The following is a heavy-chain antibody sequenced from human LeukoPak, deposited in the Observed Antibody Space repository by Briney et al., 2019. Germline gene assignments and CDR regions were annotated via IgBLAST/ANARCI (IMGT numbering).Heavy chain of an antibody. Sequence: PGGSLRLSCAASGFTFSDFYMTWIRQAPGKGLELLSYISGSAHDVNYIDSVRGRFTISRDNAKNSLYLHMNSLTVEDTAVYYCAVIMVRGVIMFDYWGQGTLVTVSS. D-gene: IGHD3-10*01. V-gene: IGHV3-11*01. CDR1: GFTFSDFY. J-gene: IGHJ4*02. CDR2: ISGSAHDV. CDR3: AVIMVRGVIMFDY.